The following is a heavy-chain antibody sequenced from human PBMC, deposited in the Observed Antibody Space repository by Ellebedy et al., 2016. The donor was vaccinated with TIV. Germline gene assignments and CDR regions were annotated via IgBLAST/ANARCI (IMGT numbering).Heavy chain of an antibody. CDR3: ARDYPPVRGLIIIEARDYFYGMDV. J-gene: IGHJ6*02. CDR1: GDSVSSNSAA. D-gene: IGHD3-10*01. V-gene: IGHV6-1*01. CDR2: TYYRSKWSY. Sequence: SQTLSLTCVISGDSVSSNSAAWNWIRQSPSRGLEWLGRTYYRSKWSYDYAVSMRSRITIIPDTSKNQFSLQLNSVTPEDTADYYCARDYPPVRGLIIIEARDYFYGMDVWGQGTTVTVSS.